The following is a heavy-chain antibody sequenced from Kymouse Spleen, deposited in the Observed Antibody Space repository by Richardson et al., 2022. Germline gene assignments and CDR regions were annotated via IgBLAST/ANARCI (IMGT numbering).Heavy chain of an antibody. J-gene: IGHJ6*02. V-gene: IGHV4-31*03. CDR2: IYYSGST. Sequence: QVQLQESGPGLVKPSQTLSLTCTVSGGSISSGGYYWSWIRQHPGKGLEWIGYIYYSGSTYYNPSLKSRVTISVDTSKNQFSLKLSSVTAADTAVYYCARERTGTPYYYYYGMDVWGQGTTVTVSS. CDR3: ARERTGTPYYYYYGMDV. CDR1: GGSISSGGYY. D-gene: IGHD1-1*01,IGHD1-20*01,IGHD1-7*01.